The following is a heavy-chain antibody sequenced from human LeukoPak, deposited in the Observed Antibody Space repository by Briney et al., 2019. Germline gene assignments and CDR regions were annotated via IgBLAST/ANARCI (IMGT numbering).Heavy chain of an antibody. CDR1: GFTLSSYW. J-gene: IGHJ4*02. CDR2: INNDGSST. Sequence: QPGGSLRLSCAASGFTLSSYWMHWVRQAPGKGLVWVSRINNDGSSTTYADSVKGRFTISRDNAKNTLYLQMNSLRAEDTAVYYCASLTAFDYCGQGTLVTVSS. D-gene: IGHD2-21*02. V-gene: IGHV3-74*01. CDR3: ASLTAFDY.